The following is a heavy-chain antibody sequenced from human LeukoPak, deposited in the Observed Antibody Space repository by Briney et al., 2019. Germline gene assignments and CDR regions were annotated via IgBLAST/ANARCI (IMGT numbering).Heavy chain of an antibody. CDR1: GFTFSGAA. CDR2: IRSKGNNYAT. V-gene: IGHV3-73*01. D-gene: IGHD3-10*01. Sequence: GGSLKISCAASGFTFSGAAMHWVRQASGKGLEWVGRIRSKGNNYATAYAASVEGRFTISRDDSRSTAYLQMNNLQTEDTAVYYCSRSYGSGPNWFDPWGQGTLVTVPS. J-gene: IGHJ5*02. CDR3: SRSYGSGPNWFDP.